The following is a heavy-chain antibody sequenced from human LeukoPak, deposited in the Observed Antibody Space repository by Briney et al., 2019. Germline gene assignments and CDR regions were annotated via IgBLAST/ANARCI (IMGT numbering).Heavy chain of an antibody. D-gene: IGHD3-10*01. V-gene: IGHV3-23*01. J-gene: IGHJ4*02. CDR2: ISGSGGST. CDR1: GFTFSSYT. Sequence: PGGSLRLSCAASGFTFSSYTMSWVRQAPGKGLEWVSAISGSGGSTYYVDSVKGRFTISRDNSKNTLYLQMNSLRAEDTAVYYCAKAGLSGSGRYLVAYSDYWGQGTLVTVSS. CDR3: AKAGLSGSGRYLVAYSDY.